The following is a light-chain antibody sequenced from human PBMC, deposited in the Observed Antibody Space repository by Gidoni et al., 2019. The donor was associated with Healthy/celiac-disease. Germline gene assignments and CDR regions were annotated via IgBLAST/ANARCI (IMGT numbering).Light chain of an antibody. J-gene: IGKJ1*01. CDR2: KAS. V-gene: IGKV1-5*03. Sequence: DIQMTQSPSTLSASVGDRVTITCRASQSISSWLAWYQQKPGKAPKLLIYKASSLESGVPSRYNGSGSGTECTLTISSLQPDDFATYYCQQYNSYSGTFGQGTKVEIK. CDR3: QQYNSYSGT. CDR1: QSISSW.